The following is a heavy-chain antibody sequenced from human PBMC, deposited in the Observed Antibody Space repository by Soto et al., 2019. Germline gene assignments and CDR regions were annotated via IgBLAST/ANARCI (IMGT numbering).Heavy chain of an antibody. Sequence: SETRSLTCAVSGGSIISSNWWSWVRQPPGKGVEWIGEIYHSGSANCSPSLKSRVTISVEKSRNQFSLKLSSVTAADTAVYYCARGSRWFGPWGQGTLVTVST. CDR3: ARGSRWFGP. CDR2: IYHSGSA. J-gene: IGHJ5*02. CDR1: GGSIISSNW. D-gene: IGHD6-13*01. V-gene: IGHV4-4*02.